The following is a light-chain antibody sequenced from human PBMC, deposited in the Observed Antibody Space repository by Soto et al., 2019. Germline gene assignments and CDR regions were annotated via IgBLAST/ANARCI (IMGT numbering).Light chain of an antibody. CDR1: SSDVDFYNF. J-gene: IGLJ1*01. V-gene: IGLV2-14*01. CDR3: CSYAGSYTFYV. CDR2: EVS. Sequence: QSVLTQPASVAGSPGQSITISCTGTSSDVDFYNFVSWYQQHPGKAPKLIIYEVSNRSSGVSSRFSGSKSGNTASLTISGLQADDEADYYCCSYAGSYTFYVFXTGTKVTVL.